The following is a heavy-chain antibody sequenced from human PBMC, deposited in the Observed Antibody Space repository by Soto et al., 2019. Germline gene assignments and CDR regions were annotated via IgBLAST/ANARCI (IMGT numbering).Heavy chain of an antibody. CDR2: MNPNSGNT. J-gene: IGHJ5*02. CDR3: ARVSKSAQVPFDP. V-gene: IGHV1-8*02. CDR1: GYTFTSYD. Sequence: ASVKVSCKASGYTFTSYDINWVRQATGQGLEWMGWMNPNSGNTGYAQKFQGRVTMTSNTSISTAYMELSSLRSEDTAVYYCARVSKSAQVPFDPWGQRSLVAVCS.